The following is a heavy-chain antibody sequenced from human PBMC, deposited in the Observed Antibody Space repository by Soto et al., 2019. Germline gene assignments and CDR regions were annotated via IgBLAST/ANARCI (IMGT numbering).Heavy chain of an antibody. D-gene: IGHD5-12*01. J-gene: IGHJ4*02. CDR1: GYTFTSYY. Sequence: QVQLVQSGAEVKKPGASVKVSCKASGYTFTSYYMHWVRPAPGQGLEWMGIINPSGGSTSYAQKFQGRVTMTRDTSASTVYMELSSLRSEDTAVYYCARAYSGYDYVDYWGEGTLVTVSS. CDR2: INPSGGST. V-gene: IGHV1-46*03. CDR3: ARAYSGYDYVDY.